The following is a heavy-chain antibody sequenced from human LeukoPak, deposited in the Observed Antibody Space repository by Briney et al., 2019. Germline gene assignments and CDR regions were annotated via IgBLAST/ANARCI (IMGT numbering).Heavy chain of an antibody. CDR3: VRGSPGYSSSWHAY. CDR1: GFILSSTW. CDR2: INSDATST. V-gene: IGHV3-74*01. J-gene: IGHJ4*02. D-gene: IGHD6-13*01. Sequence: GGSLRLSCAASGFILSSTWMHWVRQAPGKGLVWVSRINSDATSTSYADSVRGRFTISRDDAKNTMYLQMNSLRAEDTAMYYCVRGSPGYSSSWHAYWGQGTLVTVSS.